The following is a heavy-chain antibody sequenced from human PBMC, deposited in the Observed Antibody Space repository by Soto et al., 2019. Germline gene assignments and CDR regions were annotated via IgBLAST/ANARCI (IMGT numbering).Heavy chain of an antibody. D-gene: IGHD2-15*01. CDR1: GGSISSSSYY. Sequence: PSETLSLTCTVSGGSISSSSYYWGWIRQPPGKGLEWIGSIYYSGSTYYNPSLKSRVTISVDTSKNQFSLKLSSVTAADTAVYYCATPTLLSSYFDYWGQGTLVTVSS. V-gene: IGHV4-39*01. J-gene: IGHJ4*02. CDR2: IYYSGST. CDR3: ATPTLLSSYFDY.